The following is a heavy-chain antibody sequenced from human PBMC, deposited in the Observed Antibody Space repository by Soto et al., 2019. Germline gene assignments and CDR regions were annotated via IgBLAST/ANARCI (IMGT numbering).Heavy chain of an antibody. CDR3: ARIPVYGGNSGGYYYYGMDV. D-gene: IGHD4-17*01. CDR2: IYWDDGK. CDR1: GFSLSTSGVG. V-gene: IGHV2-5*02. Sequence: SGSYAGEPTQTLTLTCTFSGFSLSTSGVGVAWIRQPPGKALEWLALIYWDDGKRYSPSLKTRLNITKDTSKNQVVLTLTNVDPVDTATYYCARIPVYGGNSGGYYYYGMDVWGQGTTVTVSS. J-gene: IGHJ6*02.